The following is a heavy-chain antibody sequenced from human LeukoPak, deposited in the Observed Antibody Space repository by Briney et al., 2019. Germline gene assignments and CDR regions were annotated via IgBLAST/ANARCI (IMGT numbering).Heavy chain of an antibody. D-gene: IGHD2-2*01. CDR2: IYTGDSDT. Sequence: PGESLKISCKGSGYSFTSYWIGWVRQMPGRGLEWMGIIYTGDSDTRYSPSFQGQVTISADKSISTAYLQWSSLKASDTAMYYCARRDCSSTSCYLDYWGQGTLVTVSS. CDR1: GYSFTSYW. J-gene: IGHJ4*02. V-gene: IGHV5-51*01. CDR3: ARRDCSSTSCYLDY.